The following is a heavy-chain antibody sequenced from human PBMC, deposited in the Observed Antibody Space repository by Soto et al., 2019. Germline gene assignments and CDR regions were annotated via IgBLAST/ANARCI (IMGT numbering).Heavy chain of an antibody. CDR1: GDSVSSNSAA. D-gene: IGHD1-7*01. J-gene: IGHJ6*02. CDR3: ARERGTGTTSYYYYGMDV. Sequence: SQTLSLTCAISGDSVSSNSAAWNWIRQSPSRGLDWLGRTYYRSKWYNDYAVSVKSRITINPDTSKNQFSLQLNSVTPEDTAVYYCARERGTGTTSYYYYGMDVWGQGTTVTVSS. CDR2: TYYRSKWYN. V-gene: IGHV6-1*01.